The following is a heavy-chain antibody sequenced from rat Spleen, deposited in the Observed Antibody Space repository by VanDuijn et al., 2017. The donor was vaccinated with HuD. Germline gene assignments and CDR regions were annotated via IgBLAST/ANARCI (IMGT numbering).Heavy chain of an antibody. Sequence: QVQLKESGPGLVQPSQTLSLTCTVSGFSLTGYHVHWVRQLPGKGLEWMGVIWIGGNTAYNSLLKSRLSISSDTSKSQVFLKMNSLQTEDTATYYCARDRTGPFDYWGQGVMVTVSS. V-gene: IGHV2-32*01. D-gene: IGHD4-2*01. CDR1: GFSLTGYH. J-gene: IGHJ2*01. CDR2: IWIGGNT. CDR3: ARDRTGPFDY.